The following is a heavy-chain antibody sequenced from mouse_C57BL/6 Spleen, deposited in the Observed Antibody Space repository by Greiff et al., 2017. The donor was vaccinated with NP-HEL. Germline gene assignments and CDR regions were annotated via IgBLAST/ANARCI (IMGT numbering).Heavy chain of an antibody. D-gene: IGHD2-1*01. CDR2: INPYNGGT. Sequence: DVQLQESGPVLVKPGASVKMSCKASGYTFTDYYMNWVKQSHGKSLEWIGVINPYNGGTSYNQKFKGKATLTVDKSSSTAYMELNSLTSEDSAVYYCAREGIYYGNYTDYWGQGTTLTVSS. J-gene: IGHJ2*01. V-gene: IGHV1-19*01. CDR1: GYTFTDYY. CDR3: AREGIYYGNYTDY.